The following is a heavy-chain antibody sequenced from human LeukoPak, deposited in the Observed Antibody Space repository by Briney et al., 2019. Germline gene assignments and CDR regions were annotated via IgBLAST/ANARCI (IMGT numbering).Heavy chain of an antibody. CDR1: GFTFNSYA. CDR2: ISGSGGST. CDR3: AKRFYCSGGSCYSGFDY. J-gene: IGHJ4*02. Sequence: GGSLRLSCAASGFTFNSYATSWVRQAPGRGLEWVSGISGSGGSTSYADSVKGRFTISGDNSNNTLYLQMNSLRAEDTAVYYCAKRFYCSGGSCYSGFDYWGQGTLVTVSS. V-gene: IGHV3-23*01. D-gene: IGHD2-15*01.